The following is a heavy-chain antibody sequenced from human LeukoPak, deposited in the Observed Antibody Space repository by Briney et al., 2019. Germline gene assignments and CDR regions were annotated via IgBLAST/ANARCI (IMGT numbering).Heavy chain of an antibody. V-gene: IGHV3-11*06. D-gene: IGHD3-10*01. CDR2: ISSSSSYI. CDR1: GFTFSDYY. CDR3: ARGLAYYYGSGSYDY. Sequence: GGSLRLSCAASGFTFSDYYMSWIRQAPGKGLEWVSSISSSSSYIYYADSVKGRFTISRDNAKNSLYLQMNSLRAEDTAVYYCARGLAYYYGSGSYDYWGQGTLVTVSS. J-gene: IGHJ4*02.